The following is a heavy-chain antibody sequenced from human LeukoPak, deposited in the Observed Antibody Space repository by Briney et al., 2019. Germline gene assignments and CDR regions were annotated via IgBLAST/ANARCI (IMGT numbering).Heavy chain of an antibody. D-gene: IGHD2-2*01. CDR2: INHSGST. J-gene: IGHJ6*02. Sequence: PSETLSLTCAVYGGSFSGYYWSWIRQPPGKGLEWIGEINHSGSTNYNPSLKSRVTISVDTSKNQFSLKLSSVTAADTAVYYCARGCSSTSCYSPPIYGMGVWGQGTTVTVSS. CDR3: ARGCSSTSCYSPPIYGMGV. V-gene: IGHV4-34*01. CDR1: GGSFSGYY.